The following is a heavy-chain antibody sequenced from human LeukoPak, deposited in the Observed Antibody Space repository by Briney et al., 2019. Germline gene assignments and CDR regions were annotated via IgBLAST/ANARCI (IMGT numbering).Heavy chain of an antibody. CDR3: ARDPGFGALDY. CDR1: GFTFSSYG. J-gene: IGHJ4*02. Sequence: TGGSLRLSCAASGFTFSSYGMHWVRQAPGKGLEWVAVISYDGSNKYYADSVKGRFTISRDNAKNSLYLQMNSLRAEDTAVYYCARDPGFGALDYWGQGTLVTVSS. D-gene: IGHD3-9*01. V-gene: IGHV3-30*03. CDR2: ISYDGSNK.